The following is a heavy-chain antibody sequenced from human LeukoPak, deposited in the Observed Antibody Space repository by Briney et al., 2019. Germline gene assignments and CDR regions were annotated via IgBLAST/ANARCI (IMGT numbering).Heavy chain of an antibody. CDR2: IYNGEST. D-gene: IGHD6-6*01. V-gene: IGHV4-39*01. Sequence: SETLSLTCTVSGGSITSSSYYWGWIRQPPGKVLEWIGNIYNGESTYYNPSLKSRLTISVDTSKNQFPLKLRSVTAADTAGYFCARSARIAARPQNFDYWGQGTLVPVSS. CDR1: GGSITSSSYY. CDR3: ARSARIAARPQNFDY. J-gene: IGHJ4*02.